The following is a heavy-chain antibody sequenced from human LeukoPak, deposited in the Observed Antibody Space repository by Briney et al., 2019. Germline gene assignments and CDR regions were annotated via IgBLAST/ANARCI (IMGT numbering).Heavy chain of an antibody. Sequence: GGSLRLSCAASGFTFSSYWMHWVRQAPGKGLEWVSATSVSGGSTYYADSVKGRFTISRDNSKNTLYLQMNSLRAEDTAVYYCAKGPGYCTSTSCFPDYWGQGTLVTVSS. CDR2: TSVSGGST. D-gene: IGHD2-2*01. V-gene: IGHV3-23*01. CDR3: AKGPGYCTSTSCFPDY. J-gene: IGHJ4*02. CDR1: GFTFSSYW.